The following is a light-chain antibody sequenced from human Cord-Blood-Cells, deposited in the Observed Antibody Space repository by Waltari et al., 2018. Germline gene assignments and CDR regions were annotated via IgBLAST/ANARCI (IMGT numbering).Light chain of an antibody. J-gene: IGLJ3*02. CDR2: DDR. CDR3: QVWDSSSDHWV. CDR1: NLGSKS. Sequence: SYVLTQPPSVSVAPGKPARITCGGKNLGSKSVHWYQQKPGQAPLLVVHDDRDRPSGIPERFSGSNSGNTATLTISRVEAGDEADYYCQVWDSSSDHWVFGGGTKLTVL. V-gene: IGLV3-21*03.